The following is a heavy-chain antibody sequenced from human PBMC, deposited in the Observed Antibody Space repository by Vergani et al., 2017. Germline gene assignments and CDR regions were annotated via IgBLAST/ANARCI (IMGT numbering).Heavy chain of an antibody. J-gene: IGHJ4*02. Sequence: QVQLVESGGGVVQPGRSLRLSCAASGFTFSSYGMHWVRQAPGKGLEWVAVISYDGNNKYYADSVKGRFTISRDNSKNTLYVQMNSLRAEDTAIYYCAKDLAPGGHWGQGTLVTVSS. CDR1: GFTFSSYG. D-gene: IGHD3-10*01. CDR2: ISYDGNNK. CDR3: AKDLAPGGH. V-gene: IGHV3-30*18.